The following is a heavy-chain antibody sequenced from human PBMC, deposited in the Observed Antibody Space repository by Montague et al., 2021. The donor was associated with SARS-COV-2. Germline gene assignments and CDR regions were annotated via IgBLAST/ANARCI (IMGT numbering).Heavy chain of an antibody. Sequence: PALVKPTQTLTLTCTFSGFSLSTSGVGVGWIRQPPGKALEWLALIYWDDDKRYSPSLKSRLTITKDTSKNQVVLTMTNMDPVDTATYYCAHRRPFDIYDSSLSTFDYWGQGTLVTVSS. CDR3: AHRRPFDIYDSSLSTFDY. CDR1: GFSLSTSGVG. J-gene: IGHJ4*02. D-gene: IGHD3-22*01. V-gene: IGHV2-5*02. CDR2: IYWDDDK.